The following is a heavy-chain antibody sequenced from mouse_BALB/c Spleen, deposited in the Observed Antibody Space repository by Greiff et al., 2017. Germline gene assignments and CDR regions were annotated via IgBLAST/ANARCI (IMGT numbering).Heavy chain of an antibody. D-gene: IGHD2-4*01. CDR3: ARQASTMISWFAY. Sequence: EVKLQESGGDLVKPGGSLKLSCAASGFTFSSYGMSWVRQTPDKRLEWVATISSGGSYTYYPDSVKGRFTISRDNAKNTLYLQMSSLKSEDTAMYYCARQASTMISWFAYWGQGTLVTVSA. CDR1: GFTFSSYG. CDR2: ISSGGSYT. J-gene: IGHJ3*01. V-gene: IGHV5-6*01.